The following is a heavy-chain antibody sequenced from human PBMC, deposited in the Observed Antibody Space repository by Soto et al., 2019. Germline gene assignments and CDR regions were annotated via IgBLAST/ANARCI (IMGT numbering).Heavy chain of an antibody. CDR1: SGSISSSNW. CDR3: AREDIVVVVDATGYFQH. CDR2: IYHSGST. Sequence: QVQLQESGPGLVKPSGTLSLTCAVSSGSISSSNWWSWVRQPPGKGLEWIGEIYHSGSTNYNPSLKSRVTISVDKYKNQFSLKLSSVTAAYTAVYYCAREDIVVVVDATGYFQHWGQGTLVTVSS. D-gene: IGHD2-15*01. V-gene: IGHV4-4*02. J-gene: IGHJ1*01.